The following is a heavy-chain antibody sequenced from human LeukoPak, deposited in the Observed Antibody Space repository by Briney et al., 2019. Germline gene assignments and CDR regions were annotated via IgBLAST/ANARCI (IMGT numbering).Heavy chain of an antibody. Sequence: MPSETLSLTFAVSGGSISSSNWWSWVRQPPGKGLEWIGEIYHSGSTNYNPSLKSRVTISVDKSKNQFSLKLSSVTAADTAVYYCARAVGSGSFQTYYYYMDVWGKGTTVTISS. V-gene: IGHV4-4*02. CDR3: ARAVGSGSFQTYYYYMDV. D-gene: IGHD3-10*01. CDR2: IYHSGST. J-gene: IGHJ6*03. CDR1: GGSISSSNW.